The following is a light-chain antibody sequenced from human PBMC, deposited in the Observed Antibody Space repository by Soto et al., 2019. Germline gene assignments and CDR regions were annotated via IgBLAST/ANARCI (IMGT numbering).Light chain of an antibody. CDR1: QSMTTK. CDR2: AAS. CDR3: QQYHTDWT. J-gene: IGKJ1*01. Sequence: MTQSPATLSVSPGEGVTLSCRASQSMTTKLAWYQQKPGKAPKLLIFAASTLVRGVPSRFSGRGSGTEFTLTISSLQADDYATFYCQQYHTDWTFGQGTKVDNK. V-gene: IGKV1-5*01.